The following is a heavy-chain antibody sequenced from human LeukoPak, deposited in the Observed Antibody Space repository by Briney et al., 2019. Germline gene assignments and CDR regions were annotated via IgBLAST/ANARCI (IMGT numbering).Heavy chain of an antibody. J-gene: IGHJ4*02. Sequence: SETLSLTCTVSDGSISNYYWGWIRQPPGKGLEWIGSMYYTGSTYYNPSLKTRVTISVDTSKNQFSLKLTSVTAADTAAYYCARVRAAAIPYYFDYWGQGTLVTVSS. CDR2: MYYTGST. D-gene: IGHD6-13*01. V-gene: IGHV4-39*07. CDR3: ARVRAAAIPYYFDY. CDR1: DGSISNYY.